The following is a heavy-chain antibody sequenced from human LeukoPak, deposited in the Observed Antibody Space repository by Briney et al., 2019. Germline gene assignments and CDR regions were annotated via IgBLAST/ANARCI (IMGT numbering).Heavy chain of an antibody. CDR3: ARESTFRSEGVQWELHNDDFDY. J-gene: IGHJ4*02. CDR2: INPNSGGT. Sequence: ASVKVSCKASGYTFTGYYMHWVRQAPGQGLEWMGRINPNSGGTNYAQKFQGRVTMTRDTSVSTAYMELSRLRSDDTAVYYCARESTFRSEGVQWELHNDDFDYWGQGTLVTVSS. V-gene: IGHV1-2*06. D-gene: IGHD1-26*01. CDR1: GYTFTGYY.